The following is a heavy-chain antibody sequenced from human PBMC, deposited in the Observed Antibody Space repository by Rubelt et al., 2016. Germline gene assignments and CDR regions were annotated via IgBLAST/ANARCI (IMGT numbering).Heavy chain of an antibody. V-gene: IGHV3-74*01. CDR2: INSDGRST. J-gene: IGHJ4*02. CDR3: ARDWYGAIDC. CDR1: GSSFSTSW. Sequence: EVQLVESGGGLVQPGGSLRLSCAASGSSFSTSWMHWVRQVPGKGLVWVSRINSDGRSTTDAGSGKGGFTISRDNARNMVFLQMNSLRVEDTAVYYWARDWYGAIDCWGQGTLVTVSP. D-gene: IGHD4/OR15-4a*01.